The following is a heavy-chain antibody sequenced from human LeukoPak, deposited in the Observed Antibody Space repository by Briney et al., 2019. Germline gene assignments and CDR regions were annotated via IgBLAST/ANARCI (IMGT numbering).Heavy chain of an antibody. CDR1: GVTFSRQS. V-gene: IGHV3-74*01. CDR3: ARGWFGPDS. J-gene: IGHJ5*01. D-gene: IGHD3-10*01. Sequence: PGWSLTLSCAASGVTFSRQSMHWVRQAPGKGLVWVSGISNDGTSTTYADSVKGRFTISRDNAKNTLYLQMHSLRAEDTAVYSCARGWFGPDSCGQGTLVTVSS. CDR2: ISNDGTST.